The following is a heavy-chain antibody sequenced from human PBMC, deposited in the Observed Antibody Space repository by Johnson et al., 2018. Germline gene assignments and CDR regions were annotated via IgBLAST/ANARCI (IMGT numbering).Heavy chain of an antibody. D-gene: IGHD3-16*02. CDR1: GASIRSYY. CDR3: AREHNVIAPGGMDV. CDR2: MYISGNT. V-gene: IGHV4-4*07. J-gene: IGHJ6*02. Sequence: QVQLQESGPGLVKPSETXSLTCTVTGASIRSYYWSWIRQPAGEGLEWIGRMYISGNTNYNPSLKNRVRMSLDTSKNQFSLNLPSLTAADPAVYYCAREHNVIAPGGMDVWGQGITVTVSS.